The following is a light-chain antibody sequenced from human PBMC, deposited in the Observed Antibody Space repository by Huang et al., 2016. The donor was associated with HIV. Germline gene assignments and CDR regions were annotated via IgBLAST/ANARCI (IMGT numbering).Light chain of an antibody. CDR2: LGS. V-gene: IGKV2-28*01. CDR3: MEALKTPYT. Sequence: DIVMIQSPLSLPVTPGEPASIACRSSQSLLHTNAYNYLDWYLQKPGQSPQLLIYLGSSRAAGVPDRLSGGGSGTRFSRNISRVEAEDAGIYYCMEALKTPYTFGQGTKLEIK. J-gene: IGKJ2*01. CDR1: QSLLHTNAYNY.